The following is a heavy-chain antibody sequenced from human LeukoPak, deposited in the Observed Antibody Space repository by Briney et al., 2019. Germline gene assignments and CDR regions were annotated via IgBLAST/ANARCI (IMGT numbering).Heavy chain of an antibody. CDR2: ISAYNGNT. D-gene: IGHD3-10*01. CDR1: GYTFTSYG. CDR3: ARDPGHYYGSGSYGRFDP. V-gene: IGHV1-18*01. J-gene: IGHJ5*02. Sequence: ASVKVSCKASGYTFTSYGISWVRQAPGQGLEWMGWISAYNGNTNYAQKLQGRVTMTTDTSTSTAYMELRSLRSDDTAVYYCARDPGHYYGSGSYGRFDPWGQGTLVTVSS.